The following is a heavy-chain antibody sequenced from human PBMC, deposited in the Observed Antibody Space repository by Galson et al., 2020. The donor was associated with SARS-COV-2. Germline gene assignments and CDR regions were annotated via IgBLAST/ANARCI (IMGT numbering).Heavy chain of an antibody. CDR2: IWYDGSNK. Sequence: GGSLRLSCAASGFTFSSYGMHWVRQAPGKGLEWVAVIWYDGSNKYYADSVKGRFTISRDNSKNTLYLQMNSLRAEDTAVYYCAKYGTDYGEYAVWCFDLWCGGTLVTVSS. V-gene: IGHV3-33*06. D-gene: IGHD4-17*01. CDR1: GFTFSSYG. CDR3: AKYGTDYGEYAVWCFDL. J-gene: IGHJ2*01.